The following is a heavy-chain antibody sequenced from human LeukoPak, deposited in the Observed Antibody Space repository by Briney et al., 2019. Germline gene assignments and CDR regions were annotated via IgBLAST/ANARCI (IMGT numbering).Heavy chain of an antibody. CDR2: IYTSESS. CDR1: GGSISSYY. D-gene: IGHD2-15*01. CDR3: ARDVGSSGGRAFDI. Sequence: PSETLSLTCTVSGGSISSYYWSWIRQPAGKGLEWIGRIYTSESSNSNPSLKSRVTMSVDTSKNQFSLKLISVTAADTAVYYCARDVGSSGGRAFDIWGQGTMVSVSS. V-gene: IGHV4-4*07. J-gene: IGHJ3*02.